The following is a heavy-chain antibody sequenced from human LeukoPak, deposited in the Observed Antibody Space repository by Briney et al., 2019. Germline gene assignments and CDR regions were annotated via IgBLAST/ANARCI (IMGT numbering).Heavy chain of an antibody. Sequence: PGGSLRLSCAASGFTFSSYGMHWVREAPGKGLEWVAVIWYDGSNKYYADSVKGRFTISRDNSKNTLYLQVNSLRAEDTAVYYCARDANFGYDAFDIWGQGTMVTVSS. V-gene: IGHV3-33*01. CDR1: GFTFSSYG. CDR3: ARDANFGYDAFDI. CDR2: IWYDGSNK. J-gene: IGHJ3*02. D-gene: IGHD3-10*01.